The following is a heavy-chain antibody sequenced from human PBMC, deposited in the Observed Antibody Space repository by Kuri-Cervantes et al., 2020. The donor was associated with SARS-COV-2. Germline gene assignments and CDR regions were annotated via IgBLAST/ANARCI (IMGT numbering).Heavy chain of an antibody. CDR2: ISGSGGST. D-gene: IGHD3-22*01. CDR1: GFTFSSCA. V-gene: IGHV3-23*01. J-gene: IGHJ4*02. Sequence: GGSLRLSCAASGFTFSSCAMSWVRQAPGKGLEWVSTISGSGGSTYYADSVKGRFTISRDNSKNTLYLQMNSLRADDTAVYYCAKGTRSSGYYCGLDFWGQGTLVTVSS. CDR3: AKGTRSSGYYCGLDF.